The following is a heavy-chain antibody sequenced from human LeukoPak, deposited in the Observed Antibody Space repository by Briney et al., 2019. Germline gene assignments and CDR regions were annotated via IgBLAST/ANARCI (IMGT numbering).Heavy chain of an antibody. CDR3: ARDRRDGYNRNWFDP. CDR1: GFTFSDYY. Sequence: GGSLRLSCAASGFTFSDYYMSWIRQAPGKGLEWVSYISSSGSTIYYADSVKGRFTISRDNAKNSLYLQMNSLRVEDTAVYYCARDRRDGYNRNWFDPWGQGTLVTVSS. V-gene: IGHV3-11*01. CDR2: ISSSGSTI. J-gene: IGHJ5*02. D-gene: IGHD5-24*01.